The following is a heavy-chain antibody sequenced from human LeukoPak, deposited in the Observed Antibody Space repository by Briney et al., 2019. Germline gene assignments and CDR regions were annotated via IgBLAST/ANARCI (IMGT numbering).Heavy chain of an antibody. Sequence: GASLKISSKGSGYRFTSYWIGWVRPMPEKGQERMGIIYPGDSDTRYSPSFQGQVTISADKSTSTAYLQWSSLKASDTAMYYCARLAEMATIWMDVWGQGTTVTVSS. J-gene: IGHJ6*02. D-gene: IGHD5-24*01. CDR2: IYPGDSDT. V-gene: IGHV5-51*01. CDR1: GYRFTSYW. CDR3: ARLAEMATIWMDV.